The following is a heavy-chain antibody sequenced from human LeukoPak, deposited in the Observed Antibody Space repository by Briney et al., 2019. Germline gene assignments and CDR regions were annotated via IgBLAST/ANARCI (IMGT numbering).Heavy chain of an antibody. V-gene: IGHV4-34*01. CDR3: ARGPYYFGSGTDYNRFNVVY. J-gene: IGHJ4*02. Sequence: PSETLSLTCAVYGGSLSGYYWSWIRQPPGKGLEWIGEINHSGSTNYNPSLKSRVTISVDTSKNQFSLKLSCVTAADTAVYYCARGPYYFGSGTDYNRFNVVYWGQGILVTVSS. D-gene: IGHD3-10*01. CDR2: INHSGST. CDR1: GGSLSGYY.